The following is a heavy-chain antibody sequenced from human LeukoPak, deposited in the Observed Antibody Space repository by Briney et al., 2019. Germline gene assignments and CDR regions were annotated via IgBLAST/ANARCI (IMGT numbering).Heavy chain of an antibody. Sequence: GGSLRLSCAASGFTVSSSYMSWVRQAPGKGLEWVSVVFGGGNTYYADSVKGRFTISRDTFKNTVNLEMNSLRAEDTAVYYCAKDKGIAAAPLDYMDVWGKGTTVTVSS. CDR2: VFGGGNT. V-gene: IGHV3-53*01. CDR1: GFTVSSSY. CDR3: AKDKGIAAAPLDYMDV. J-gene: IGHJ6*03. D-gene: IGHD6-13*01.